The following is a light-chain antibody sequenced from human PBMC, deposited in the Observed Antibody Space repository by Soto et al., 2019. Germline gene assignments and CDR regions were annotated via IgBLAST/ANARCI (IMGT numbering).Light chain of an antibody. CDR3: CSYAGSSTYV. V-gene: IGLV2-23*01. Sequence: SALTQPAPVAGAPGQSITISCTGTSSYVGSHNLAPWYQQHPGKAPKLMIYEGSKRPSGVSNRFSGSKSGNTASLTISGLQAEDEADYYCCSYAGSSTYVFGTGTKVTVL. CDR1: SSYVGSHNL. J-gene: IGLJ1*01. CDR2: EGS.